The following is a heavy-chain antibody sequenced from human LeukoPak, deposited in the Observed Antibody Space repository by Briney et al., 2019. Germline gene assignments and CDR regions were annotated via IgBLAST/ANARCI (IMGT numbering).Heavy chain of an antibody. CDR3: ARDRYSSGWYSPYYYYGMDV. Sequence: ASVKVSCKASGYTFTSYGISWVRQAPGQGLEWMGWISAYNGNTNYAQKLQGRVTMTRDTSISTAYMELSRLRSDDTAVYYCARDRYSSGWYSPYYYYGMDVWGQGTTVTVSS. J-gene: IGHJ6*02. V-gene: IGHV1-18*01. CDR1: GYTFTSYG. CDR2: ISAYNGNT. D-gene: IGHD6-19*01.